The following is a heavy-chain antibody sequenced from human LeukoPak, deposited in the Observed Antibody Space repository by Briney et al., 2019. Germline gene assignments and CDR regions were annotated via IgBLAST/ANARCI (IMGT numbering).Heavy chain of an antibody. Sequence: SETLSLTCAVSGVSISSYYWSWIRQPPGKGLEWIGSIYYSGSTNYNPSLKSRLTISVDTSKNHFSLKLSSVTAADTAVFYCARLHWGSGGSGSFDYWGQGTLVTVSS. CDR3: ARLHWGSGGSGSFDY. D-gene: IGHD7-27*01. J-gene: IGHJ4*02. CDR1: GVSISSYY. CDR2: IYYSGST. V-gene: IGHV4-59*08.